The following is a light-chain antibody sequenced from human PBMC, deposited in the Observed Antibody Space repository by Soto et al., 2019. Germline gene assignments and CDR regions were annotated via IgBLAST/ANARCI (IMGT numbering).Light chain of an antibody. CDR1: QSISSY. CDR2: VAS. J-gene: IGKJ4*01. CDR3: QQGYSTPPT. Sequence: DIQMTQSPSSLSASVGDIVTITCRASQSISSYLSWYQQRPGKAPHLLIYVASTLQSGAPSRFGGSGSGTDFTLTISSLQPEDFATYYCQQGYSTPPTFGGGTKVEIK. V-gene: IGKV1-39*01.